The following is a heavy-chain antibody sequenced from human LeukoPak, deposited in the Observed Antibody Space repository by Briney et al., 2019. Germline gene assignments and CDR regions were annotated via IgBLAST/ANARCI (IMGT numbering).Heavy chain of an antibody. D-gene: IGHD3-22*01. J-gene: IGHJ3*02. CDR2: IYSGGST. Sequence: GGSLRLSCAASGFTFSNAWMTWVRQAPGKGLEWVSLIYSGGSTYYADSVKGRFTISRDNSKNTLYLQMNSLRVEDTAVYYCARGLFLSGYLDAFDIWGQGTVVTVSS. CDR1: GFTFSNAW. CDR3: ARGLFLSGYLDAFDI. V-gene: IGHV3-66*01.